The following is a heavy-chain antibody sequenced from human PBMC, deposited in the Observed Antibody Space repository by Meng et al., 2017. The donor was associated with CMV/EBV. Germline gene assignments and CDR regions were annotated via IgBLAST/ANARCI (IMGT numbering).Heavy chain of an antibody. J-gene: IGHJ6*02. Sequence: ASVKVSCKASGYTFTGYYMHWVRQAPGQGLEWMGWINPNSGGTNYAQKFQGRVTMTRDTSISTAYMELSRLRSDDTAVYYCARAGYCSSTSCPRAEYYYYYYGMDVWGQGTTVTVSS. CDR1: GYTFTGYY. CDR3: ARAGYCSSTSCPRAEYYYYYYGMDV. CDR2: INPNSGGT. D-gene: IGHD2-2*01. V-gene: IGHV1-2*02.